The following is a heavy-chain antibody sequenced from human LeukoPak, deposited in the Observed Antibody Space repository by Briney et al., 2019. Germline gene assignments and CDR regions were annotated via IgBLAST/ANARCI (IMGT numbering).Heavy chain of an antibody. CDR3: ARDLSNRGRDYYYYMDV. Sequence: KPSETLSLTCTVSGGSISTYYWSWIRQPAGKGLEWIGRIYTSGSTNYNPSLKSRVTMSVDTSKNQFSLKLSSVTAADTAVYYCARDLSNRGRDYYYYMDVWGKGTTVTVSS. D-gene: IGHD7-27*01. V-gene: IGHV4-4*07. CDR2: IYTSGST. CDR1: GGSISTYY. J-gene: IGHJ6*03.